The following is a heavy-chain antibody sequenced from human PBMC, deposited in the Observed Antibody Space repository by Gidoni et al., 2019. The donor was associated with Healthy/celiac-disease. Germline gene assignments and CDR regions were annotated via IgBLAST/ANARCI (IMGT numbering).Heavy chain of an antibody. CDR2: ISYDGSNK. CDR1: GFTFISCG. CDR3: AKDYDFWSGYYYQGGIGE. J-gene: IGHJ4*02. Sequence: QLQLVESGGCVVQPGRSLRLLCAASGFTFISCGMHWARQDPGKGLEWVAVISYDGSNKYYEDSVKGRFTISRENCKNTLYLQMNSLRAEDTAVYYCAKDYDFWSGYYYQGGIGEWGQGTLVTVSS. D-gene: IGHD3-3*01. V-gene: IGHV3-30*18.